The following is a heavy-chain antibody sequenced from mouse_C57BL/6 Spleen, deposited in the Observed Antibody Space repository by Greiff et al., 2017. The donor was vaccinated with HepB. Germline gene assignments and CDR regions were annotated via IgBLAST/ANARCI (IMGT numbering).Heavy chain of an antibody. Sequence: VQLQQSGPELVKPGASVKISCKASGYTFTDYYMNWVKQSHGKSLEWIGDINPNNGGTSYNQKFKGKATLTVDKSSSTAYMELRSLTSEDSAVYYCARSFYDYDERGAMDYWGQGTSVTVSS. J-gene: IGHJ4*01. CDR1: GYTFTDYY. CDR2: INPNNGGT. D-gene: IGHD2-4*01. V-gene: IGHV1-26*01. CDR3: ARSFYDYDERGAMDY.